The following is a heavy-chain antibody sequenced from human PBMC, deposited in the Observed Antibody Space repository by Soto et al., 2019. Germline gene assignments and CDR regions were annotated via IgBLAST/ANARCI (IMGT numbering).Heavy chain of an antibody. Sequence: VGSLRLSCAASGFTFSSYGMHWVRQAPGKGLEWVAVIWYDGSNKYYADSVKGRFTISRDNSKNTLYLQMNSLRAEDTAVYYCARDHRYYYYYMDVWGKGTTVTVS. J-gene: IGHJ6*03. CDR2: IWYDGSNK. V-gene: IGHV3-33*01. D-gene: IGHD3-16*02. CDR3: ARDHRYYYYYMDV. CDR1: GFTFSSYG.